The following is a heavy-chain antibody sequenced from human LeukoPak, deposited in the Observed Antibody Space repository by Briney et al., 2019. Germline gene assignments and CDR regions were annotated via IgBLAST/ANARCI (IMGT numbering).Heavy chain of an antibody. CDR1: GFTFSDYY. J-gene: IGHJ4*02. CDR3: ARQYYDFWSGYYTFDY. Sequence: AGGSLRLSCAASGFTFSDYYMSWIRQAPGKGLEWVSYISSSGSTIYYADSVKGRFIISRDNAKNSLYLQMNSLRAEDTAVYYCARQYYDFWSGYYTFDYWGQGTLVTVSS. D-gene: IGHD3-3*01. V-gene: IGHV3-11*04. CDR2: ISSSGSTI.